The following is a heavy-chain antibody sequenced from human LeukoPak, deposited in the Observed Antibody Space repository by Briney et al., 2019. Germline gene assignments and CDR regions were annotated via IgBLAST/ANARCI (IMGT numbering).Heavy chain of an antibody. CDR1: GFTFSSYS. D-gene: IGHD3-10*01. Sequence: GGSLRLSCAASGFTFSSYSMNWVRQAPGKGLEWVSSISSSSSYIYYADSVKGRFTISRDNAKNSLYLQMNSLRAEDTAVYYCARDRGPMVRGVSNWFDPWGQGTLVTVSS. CDR2: ISSSSSYI. J-gene: IGHJ5*02. CDR3: ARDRGPMVRGVSNWFDP. V-gene: IGHV3-21*01.